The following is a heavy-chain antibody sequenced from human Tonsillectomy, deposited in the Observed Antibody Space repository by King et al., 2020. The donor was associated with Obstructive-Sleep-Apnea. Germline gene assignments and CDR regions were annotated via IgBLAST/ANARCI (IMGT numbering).Heavy chain of an antibody. V-gene: IGHV1-46*01. CDR1: GYTFTSYY. D-gene: IGHD3-16*02. J-gene: IGHJ4*02. CDR3: AREGDYVWGSYRAYYFDY. Sequence: VQLVQSGAEVKKPGASVKVSCKASGYTFTSYYMHWVRQAPGQGLEWMGIINPSGGTTSYAQKFQGRVTMTRDTSTSTVYMELGSLTSEDTAVDYCAREGDYVWGSYRAYYFDYWGQGTLVTVSS. CDR2: INPSGGTT.